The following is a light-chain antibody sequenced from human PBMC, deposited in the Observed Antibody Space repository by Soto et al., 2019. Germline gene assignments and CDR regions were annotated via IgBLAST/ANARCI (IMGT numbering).Light chain of an antibody. CDR2: DAS. CDR3: HQYVSSWT. Sequence: ERVMTQSPATLSVSPGERATLSCRASQTVRNNYLAWYQQKPGQAPRLLIYDASSRATGIPDRFSGSGSGTDFTLTISRLEPEDFAVYYCHQYVSSWTFGQGTKVDIK. V-gene: IGKV3-20*01. J-gene: IGKJ1*01. CDR1: QTVRNNY.